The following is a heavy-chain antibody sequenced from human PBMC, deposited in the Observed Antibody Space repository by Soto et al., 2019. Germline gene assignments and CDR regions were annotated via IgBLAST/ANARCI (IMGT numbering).Heavy chain of an antibody. Sequence: LSLTCTVSGGSISSYYWSWIRQPPGKGLEWIGYIYYSGSTNYNPSLKSRVTISVDTSKNQFSLKLSSVTAADTAVYYCARGEWELPLYYYGMDVWGQGTTVTVSS. CDR3: ARGEWELPLYYYGMDV. D-gene: IGHD1-26*01. CDR1: GGSISSYY. CDR2: IYYSGST. V-gene: IGHV4-59*01. J-gene: IGHJ6*02.